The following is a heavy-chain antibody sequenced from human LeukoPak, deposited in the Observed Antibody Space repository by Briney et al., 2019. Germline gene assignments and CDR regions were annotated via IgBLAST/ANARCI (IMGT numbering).Heavy chain of an antibody. CDR1: GFTFNSYS. CDR2: ISSSSYTI. CDR3: ARGPAAAIDY. D-gene: IGHD2-2*01. Sequence: GGSLRLSCAASGFTFNSYSMNWVRQAPGKGLEWVSYISSSSYTIYYADSMKGRFTISRDNGKNSLYLQMNSLRDEVTAIYYCARGPAAAIDYWGQGTLVTVSS. V-gene: IGHV3-48*02. J-gene: IGHJ4*02.